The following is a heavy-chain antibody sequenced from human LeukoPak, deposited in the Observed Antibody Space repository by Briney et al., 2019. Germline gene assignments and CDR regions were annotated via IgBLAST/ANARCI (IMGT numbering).Heavy chain of an antibody. D-gene: IGHD3-16*02. CDR1: GFTFSSYG. CDR2: ISYEGSNK. V-gene: IGHV3-30*18. CDR3: AKEAENDYVWGSYRFGTYYFDY. Sequence: GGSLRLSCAASGFTFSSYGMHWVRQAPGKGLEWVAVISYEGSNKYYADSVKGRFTISRDNSKNTLYLQMNSLRAEDTAVYYCAKEAENDYVWGSYRFGTYYFDYWGQGTLVTVSS. J-gene: IGHJ4*02.